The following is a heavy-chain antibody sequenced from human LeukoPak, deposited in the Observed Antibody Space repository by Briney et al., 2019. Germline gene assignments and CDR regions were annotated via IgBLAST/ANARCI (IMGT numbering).Heavy chain of an antibody. J-gene: IGHJ3*02. D-gene: IGHD5-24*01. V-gene: IGHV3-9*01. CDR3: AKDEMATTLVGAFDI. CDR1: GFTFDDYA. CDR2: ISWNSGSI. Sequence: GGSLRLSCAASGFTFDDYAMHWVRQAPGKGLEWVSGISWNSGSIGYADSVKGRFTISRDNAKNSLYLQMNSLRAEDTALYYCAKDEMATTLVGAFDIWGQGTMVTVSS.